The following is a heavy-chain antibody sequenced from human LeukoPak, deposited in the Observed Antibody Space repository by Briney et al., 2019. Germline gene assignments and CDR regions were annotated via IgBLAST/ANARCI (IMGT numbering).Heavy chain of an antibody. CDR2: ISGSGGST. CDR3: AKGGGYSGYEIFDY. V-gene: IGHV3-23*01. J-gene: IGHJ4*02. Sequence: PGGSLRLSCAASGFTFSNYALSWVRQAPGKGLEWVSAISGSGGSTYYADSVKGRFTISRDNSKNTLYLQMNSLRAEDTAVYYCAKGGGYSGYEIFDYWGQGTLVTVSS. CDR1: GFTFSNYA. D-gene: IGHD5-12*01.